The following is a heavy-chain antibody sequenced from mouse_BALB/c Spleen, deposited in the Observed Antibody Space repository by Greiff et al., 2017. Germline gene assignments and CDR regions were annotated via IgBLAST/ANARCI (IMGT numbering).Heavy chain of an antibody. D-gene: IGHD2-4*01. V-gene: IGHV3-6*02. J-gene: IGHJ3*01. CDR3: ARDHDYSWFAY. CDR2: ISYDGSN. Sequence: DVKLQESGPGLVKPSQSLSLTCSVTGYSITSGYYWNWIRQFPGNKLEWMGYISYDGSNNYNPSLKNRISITRDTSKNQFFLKLNSVTTEDTATYYCARDHDYSWFAYWGQGTLVTVSA. CDR1: GYSITSGYY.